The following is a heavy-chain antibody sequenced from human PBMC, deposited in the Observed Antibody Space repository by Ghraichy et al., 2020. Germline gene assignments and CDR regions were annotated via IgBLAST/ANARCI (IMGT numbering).Heavy chain of an antibody. V-gene: IGHV4-30-4*08. Sequence: SETLSLTCTVSGDSISSGDYFWGWIRQFPGKGLEWIGYMYKSGSTYYSPSLKSRLTMSIDASKNQFSLKLNSVTAADTAVYYCARGRNSSGYYPVGYWGQGTLVTVSS. CDR1: GDSISSGDYF. CDR3: ARGRNSSGYYPVGY. J-gene: IGHJ4*02. D-gene: IGHD3-22*01. CDR2: MYKSGST.